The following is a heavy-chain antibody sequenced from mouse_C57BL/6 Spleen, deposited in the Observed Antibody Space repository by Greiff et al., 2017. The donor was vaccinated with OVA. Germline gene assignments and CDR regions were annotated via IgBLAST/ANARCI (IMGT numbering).Heavy chain of an antibody. CDR2: ISSGGDYI. J-gene: IGHJ2*01. V-gene: IGHV5-9-1*02. CDR3: TREDGAFDY. CDR1: GFTFSSYA. Sequence: EVKVVESGEGLVKPGGSLKLSCAASGFTFSSYAMSWVRQTPEKRLEWVAYISSGGDYIYYADTVKGRFTISRDNARNTLYLQLSSRKSEDTAMYYCTREDGAFDYWGQGTTLTVAS.